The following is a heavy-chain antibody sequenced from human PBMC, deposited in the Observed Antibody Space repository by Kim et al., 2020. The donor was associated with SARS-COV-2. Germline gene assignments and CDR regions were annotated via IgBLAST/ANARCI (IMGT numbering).Heavy chain of an antibody. J-gene: IGHJ4*02. V-gene: IGHV5-51*01. Sequence: GESLKISCKGSGYSLTSYWIGWVRQMPGKGLEWMGIIYPGDSDTRYSPSFQGQVTISADKSISTAYLQWSSLKASDTAMYYCARLLLYGSGSLDFDYWGQGTLVTVSS. CDR3: ARLLLYGSGSLDFDY. CDR2: IYPGDSDT. CDR1: GYSLTSYW. D-gene: IGHD3-10*01.